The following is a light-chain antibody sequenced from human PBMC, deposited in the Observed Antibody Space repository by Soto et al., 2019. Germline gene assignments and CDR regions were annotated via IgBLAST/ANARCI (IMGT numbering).Light chain of an antibody. CDR3: SSYTSSSTLYV. J-gene: IGLJ1*01. V-gene: IGLV2-14*01. CDR2: DVS. Sequence: QSALTQPVSVSGSPGQSITISCTGTSSDVVGYNYVSWYQQHPGKAPKLMIYDVSNRPSGVSNRFSGSKSGNTASLTISGLQAEDEADYYCSSYTSSSTLYVFGTGTRSPS. CDR1: SSDVVGYNY.